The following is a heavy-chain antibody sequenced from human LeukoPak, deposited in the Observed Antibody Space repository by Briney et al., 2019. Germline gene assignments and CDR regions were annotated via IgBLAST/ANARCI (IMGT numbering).Heavy chain of an antibody. D-gene: IGHD2-2*01. CDR1: GGTFSSYA. CDR2: IIPILGIA. V-gene: IGHV1-69*04. Sequence: SVTVSFKASGGTFSSYAISWVRQAPGQGLEWMGRIIPILGIANYAQKFQGRATITADKSTSTAYMELSSLKSEDTAVYYCARHSLKGVVVPAAMYYWGQGTLVTVSS. J-gene: IGHJ4*02. CDR3: ARHSLKGVVVPAAMYY.